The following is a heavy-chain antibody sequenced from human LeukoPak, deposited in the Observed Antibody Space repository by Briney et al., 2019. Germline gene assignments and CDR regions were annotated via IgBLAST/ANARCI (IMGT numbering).Heavy chain of an antibody. D-gene: IGHD6-19*01. J-gene: IGHJ4*02. CDR3: ARDEYSSGWYSVY. CDR1: GYTFTSYD. CDR2: MNPNSGNT. V-gene: IGHV1-8*02. Sequence: ASVKVSCKASGYTFTSYDINWVRQATGQGLEWMGWMNPNSGNTGYAQKFQGRVTMTRDTSTSTVYMELSSLRSEDTAVYYCARDEYSSGWYSVYWGQGTLVTVSS.